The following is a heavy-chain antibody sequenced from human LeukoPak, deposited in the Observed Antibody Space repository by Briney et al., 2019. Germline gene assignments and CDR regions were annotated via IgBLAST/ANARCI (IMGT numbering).Heavy chain of an antibody. V-gene: IGHV1-69*01. J-gene: IGHJ6*03. CDR2: IIPIFGTA. CDR3: ARGADLSYYMDV. CDR1: GGTFSSYA. Sequence: SVKVSCKASGGTFSSYAISWVRQAPGQGLEWMGGIIPIFGTANYAQEFQGRVTITADESTSTAYMELSSMRSEDTAVYYCARGADLSYYMDVWGKGTTVTVSS.